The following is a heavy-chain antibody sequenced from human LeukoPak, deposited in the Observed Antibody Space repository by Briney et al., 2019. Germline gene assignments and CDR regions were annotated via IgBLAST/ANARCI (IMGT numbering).Heavy chain of an antibody. CDR2: INGDGSNT. CDR3: ARDGSGWQLQPDSFHI. CDR1: RFTLSIHW. D-gene: IGHD6-25*01. V-gene: IGHV3-74*03. Sequence: GGSLILSCAASRFTLSIHWMHWVRQAPGKGVVWVPRINGDGSNTTYADSVKGRFTISRDNAKNTQYLQINSLRADDAGVYYGARDGSGWQLQPDSFHIWGPGTMVTVS. J-gene: IGHJ3*02.